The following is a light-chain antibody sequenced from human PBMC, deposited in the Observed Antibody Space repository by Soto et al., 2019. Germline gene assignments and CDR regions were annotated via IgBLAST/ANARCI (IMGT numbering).Light chain of an antibody. Sequence: QSALTQPPSASATPGQRVTIACSGSSSNIGSRTVNWYQQLPGSAPKLLVYNDNQRPSGVPDRFSGSKSGTSASLAISGLQSEDEADYYCSSYTSSSSWVFGGGTKVTVL. CDR3: SSYTSSSSWV. J-gene: IGLJ3*02. V-gene: IGLV1-44*01. CDR2: NDN. CDR1: SSNIGSRT.